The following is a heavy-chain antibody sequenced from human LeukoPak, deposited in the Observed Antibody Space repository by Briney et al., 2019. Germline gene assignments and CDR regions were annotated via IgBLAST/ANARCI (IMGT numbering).Heavy chain of an antibody. CDR3: ARDRVMGATDAFDI. J-gene: IGHJ3*02. V-gene: IGHV3-30-3*01. D-gene: IGHD1-26*01. CDR2: ISYDGSNK. Sequence: GSLRLSCAASGFTFSSYAMHWVRQAPGKGLEWVAVISYDGSNKYYADSVKGRFTISRDNSKNTLYLQMNSLRAEDTAVYYCARDRVMGATDAFDIWGQGTMVTVSS. CDR1: GFTFSSYA.